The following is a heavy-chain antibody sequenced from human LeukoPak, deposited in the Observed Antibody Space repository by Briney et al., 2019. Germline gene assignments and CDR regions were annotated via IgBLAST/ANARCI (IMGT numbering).Heavy chain of an antibody. J-gene: IGHJ4*02. D-gene: IGHD3-10*01. V-gene: IGHV3-21*01. Sequence: GGSLRLSCAASGFTFSSYSMNWVRQAPGKGLEWVSSISSSSSYIYYADSVKGRFTISRDNAKNSLYLQMNSLRAEDTAVYYCARELGGSGSYIPIFDYWGQGTLVTVSS. CDR1: GFTFSSYS. CDR2: ISSSSSYI. CDR3: ARELGGSGSYIPIFDY.